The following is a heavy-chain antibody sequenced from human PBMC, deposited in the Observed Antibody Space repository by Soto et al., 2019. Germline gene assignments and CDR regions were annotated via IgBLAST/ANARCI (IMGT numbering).Heavy chain of an antibody. CDR3: ARGLASGDY. V-gene: IGHV1-46*01. CDR2: VNPNGGST. Sequence: QVQLVQSGAEVKEPGASVKISCKGSGYTFTNFYIHWVRQAPGQGLEWMGIVNPNGGSTNYAQNFQGRIHISRDTSTSTVYMDLSSLRSEDTAVYYCARGLASGDYWGQGTLVTVSS. CDR1: GYTFTNFY. J-gene: IGHJ4*02. D-gene: IGHD6-6*01.